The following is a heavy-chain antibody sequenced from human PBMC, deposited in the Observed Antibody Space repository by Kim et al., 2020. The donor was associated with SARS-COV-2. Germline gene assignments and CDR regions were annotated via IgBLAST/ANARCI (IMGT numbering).Heavy chain of an antibody. Sequence: YNPSLKGRVTISVDTSKNQFSLKLSSVTAADTAVYYCARDSTSHLDAFDIWGQGTMVTVSS. V-gene: IGHV4-59*01. D-gene: IGHD2-2*01. J-gene: IGHJ3*02. CDR3: ARDSTSHLDAFDI.